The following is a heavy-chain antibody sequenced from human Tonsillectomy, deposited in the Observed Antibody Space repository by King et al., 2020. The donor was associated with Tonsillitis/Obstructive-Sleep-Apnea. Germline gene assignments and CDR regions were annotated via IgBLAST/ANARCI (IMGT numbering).Heavy chain of an antibody. CDR2: IYSSVST. D-gene: IGHD2-2*01. CDR3: ARVWGYCSSTSCYAGWFDP. V-gene: IGHV4-61*01. CDR1: GGSVSIDSYY. J-gene: IGHJ5*02. Sequence: VQLQESGPGLVKPSETLSLTCTVSGGSVSIDSYYWSWIRQPPGKGLEWIGDIYSSVSTNYNPSLKIRVPIPVDTSKNQFSLKLSSVTAADTAVYYCARVWGYCSSTSCYAGWFDPWGQGTLVTVSS.